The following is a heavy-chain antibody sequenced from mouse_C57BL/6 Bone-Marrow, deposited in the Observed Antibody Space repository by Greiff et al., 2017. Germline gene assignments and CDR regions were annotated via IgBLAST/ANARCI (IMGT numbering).Heavy chain of an antibody. CDR2: ISNLAYSI. V-gene: IGHV5-15*01. CDR3: ARHDWDGFAY. Sequence: EVKLMESGGGLVQPGGSLKLSCAASGFTFSDYGMAWVRQAPRKGPEWVAFISNLAYSIYYADTVTGRFTISRENAKNTLYLEMSSLRSEDTAMYYCARHDWDGFAYWGQGTLVTVSA. CDR1: GFTFSDYG. D-gene: IGHD4-1*01. J-gene: IGHJ3*01.